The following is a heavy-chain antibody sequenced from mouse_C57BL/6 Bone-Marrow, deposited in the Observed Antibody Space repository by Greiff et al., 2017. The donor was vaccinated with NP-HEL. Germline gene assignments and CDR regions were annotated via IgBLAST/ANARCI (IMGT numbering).Heavy chain of an antibody. Sequence: QVQLQQPGAELVKPGASVKLSCKASGYTFTSYWMHWVKQRPGQGLEWIGMIHPNSGSTNYNEKFKSKATLTVAKSSSTAYMQLSSLTSEDSEVYYCARLAMITDWYFDVWGTGTTVTVSS. CDR2: IHPNSGST. CDR3: ARLAMITDWYFDV. V-gene: IGHV1-64*01. D-gene: IGHD2-4*01. CDR1: GYTFTSYW. J-gene: IGHJ1*03.